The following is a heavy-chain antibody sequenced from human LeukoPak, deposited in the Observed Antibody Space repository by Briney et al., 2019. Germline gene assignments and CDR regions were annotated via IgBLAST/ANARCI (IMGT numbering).Heavy chain of an antibody. CDR3: AKPYSSSDDDWFDP. J-gene: IGHJ5*02. V-gene: IGHV1-2*02. CDR2: INPNSGGT. Sequence: ASVKVSCKASGYTFTGYYMHWVRQAPGQGLEWMGWINPNSGGTNYAQKFQGRVTMTRDTSISTAYMELSRLRSDDTAVYYCAKPYSSSDDDWFDPWGQGTLVTVSS. CDR1: GYTFTGYY. D-gene: IGHD6-13*01.